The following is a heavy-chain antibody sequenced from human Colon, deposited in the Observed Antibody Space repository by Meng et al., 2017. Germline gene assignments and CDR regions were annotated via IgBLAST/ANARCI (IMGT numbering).Heavy chain of an antibody. J-gene: IGHJ4*02. D-gene: IGHD6-19*01. CDR3: ARLIAGWPFYFDY. CDR1: GGSVSSGSHY. V-gene: IGHV4-61*01. CDR2: MFHSGTT. Sequence: EQRQESGPGLVRPSETLSLTCNVSGGSVSSGSHYWSWIRQPPGKGLEWIGYMFHSGTTKYNPSLKSRVSMSVDTTKNQFYLKLTSVTVADTAVFYCARLIAGWPFYFDYWGQGILVTVSS.